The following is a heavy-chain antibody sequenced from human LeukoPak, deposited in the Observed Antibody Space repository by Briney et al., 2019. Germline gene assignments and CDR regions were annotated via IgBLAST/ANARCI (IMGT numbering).Heavy chain of an antibody. CDR1: GYSISSGYD. Sequence: SETLSLTWSVSGYSISSGYDWGCIRQPAGKGLEWVWYIYSSGSTNYNPSLKSRVTISVDTSKIQLSLKLSSVAAADRAVYYCSRGARGTFGVVTAFVYWGQGALVTVSS. CDR3: SRGARGTFGVVTAFVY. D-gene: IGHD3-3*01. J-gene: IGHJ4*02. CDR2: IYSSGST. V-gene: IGHV4-61*01.